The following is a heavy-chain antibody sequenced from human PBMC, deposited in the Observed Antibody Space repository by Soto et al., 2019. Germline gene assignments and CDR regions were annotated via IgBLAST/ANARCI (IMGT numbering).Heavy chain of an antibody. D-gene: IGHD4-17*01. J-gene: IGHJ6*02. CDR2: IYHSGST. CDR1: GGSISSGGYS. Sequence: QLQLQESGSGLVKPSQTLSLTCAVSGGSISSGGYSWSWIRQPPGKGLEWIGYIYHSGSTYYNPSLKRRVTISGDRSKNQFSLKLSSVTAADTAVYYCARAHYGDYGYGMDVWGQGTTVTVSS. V-gene: IGHV4-30-2*01. CDR3: ARAHYGDYGYGMDV.